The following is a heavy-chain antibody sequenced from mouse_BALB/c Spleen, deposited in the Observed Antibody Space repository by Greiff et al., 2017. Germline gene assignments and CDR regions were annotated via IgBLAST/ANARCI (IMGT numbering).Heavy chain of an antibody. CDR1: GFTFSSYG. Sequence: EVMLVESGGDLVKPGGSLKLSCAASGFTFSSYGMSWVRQTPDKRLEWVATISSGGSYTYYPDSVKGRFTISRDNAKNTLDLQMSSLKSEDTAMYYCARELGPYAMDYWGQGTSVTVSS. CDR2: ISSGGSYT. CDR3: ARELGPYAMDY. D-gene: IGHD4-1*01. V-gene: IGHV5-6*01. J-gene: IGHJ4*01.